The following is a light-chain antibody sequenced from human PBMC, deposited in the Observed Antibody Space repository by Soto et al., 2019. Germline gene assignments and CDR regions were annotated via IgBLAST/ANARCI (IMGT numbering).Light chain of an antibody. CDR3: HQANSFHIS. V-gene: IGKV1D-12*01. J-gene: IGKJ5*01. CDR2: GAS. CDR1: QGISPW. Sequence: DIQMTQSPSSVSASVGDRVTITCRASQGISPWLAWYQQKPGKAPKLLIYGASSLQSGVPSRFSGSGSGTEFTLTISNLQHEDCATYYCHQANSFHISLGQGTRLEIK.